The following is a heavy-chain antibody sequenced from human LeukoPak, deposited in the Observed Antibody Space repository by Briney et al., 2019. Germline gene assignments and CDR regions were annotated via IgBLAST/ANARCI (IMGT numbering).Heavy chain of an antibody. J-gene: IGHJ6*02. CDR1: GFTFSSYS. Sequence: GGSLRLSCAASGFTFSSYSMNWVRQAPGKGLEWVSSISSSSSYIYYADSVKGRFTISRDNAKNLLYLQMNSLRAEDTAVYYCARVVESYYYGMDVWGQGTTVTVSS. CDR3: ARVVESYYYGMDV. CDR2: ISSSSSYI. V-gene: IGHV3-21*01.